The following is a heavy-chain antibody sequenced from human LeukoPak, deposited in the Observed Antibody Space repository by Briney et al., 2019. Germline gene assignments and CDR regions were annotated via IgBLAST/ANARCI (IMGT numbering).Heavy chain of an antibody. CDR1: GFTFSSYA. V-gene: IGHV3-23*01. J-gene: IGHJ4*02. Sequence: GGSLRLSCAASGFTFSSYAMSWVRQAPGKGLEWVSAISGSGGSTYYADSVRGRFTISRDNSKNTLYLQMNSLRAEDTAVYYCAKGPVGASHFDYWGQGTLVTVSS. CDR3: AKGPVGASHFDY. D-gene: IGHD1-26*01. CDR2: ISGSGGST.